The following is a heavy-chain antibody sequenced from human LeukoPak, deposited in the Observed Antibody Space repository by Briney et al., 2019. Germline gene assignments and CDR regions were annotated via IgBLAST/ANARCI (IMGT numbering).Heavy chain of an antibody. V-gene: IGHV4-59*01. D-gene: IGHD3-3*01. J-gene: IGHJ6*04. CDR2: IYYSGST. CDR1: GGSISSYY. Sequence: SETLSLTCTVSGGSISSYYWSWIRQPPGKGLEWIGYIYYSGSTNYNPSLKSRVTISVDTSKNQFSLKLSSVTAADTAVHYCARVSDYYYGMDVWGKGTTVTVSS. CDR3: ARVSDYYYGMDV.